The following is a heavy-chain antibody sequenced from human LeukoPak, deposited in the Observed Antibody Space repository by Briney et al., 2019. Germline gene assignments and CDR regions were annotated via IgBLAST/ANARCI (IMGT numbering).Heavy chain of an antibody. V-gene: IGHV1-69*01. CDR3: ASPMVVTATLSPFDY. J-gene: IGHJ4*02. D-gene: IGHD2-21*02. Sequence: SVKVSCTASGGTFSSYAISWVRQAPGQGLEWMGGIIPIFGTANYAQKFQGRVTITADESTSTAYMELSSLRSEDTAVYYCASPMVVTATLSPFDYWGQGTLVTVSS. CDR1: GGTFSSYA. CDR2: IIPIFGTA.